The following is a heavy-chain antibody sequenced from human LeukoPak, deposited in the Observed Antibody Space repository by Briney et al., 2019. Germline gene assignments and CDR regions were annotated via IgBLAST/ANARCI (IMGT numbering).Heavy chain of an antibody. V-gene: IGHV4-61*02. CDR3: ASSRGYSYGAAGDYFDY. Sequence: PSETLSLTCTVSGGSLSSGSYYWSWIRQPAGKGLEWIRRIYTSGSTNYNPSLKSRVTISVDTSKNQFSLKLSSVTAADTAVYYCASSRGYSYGAAGDYFDYWGQGTLVTVSS. CDR1: GGSLSSGSYY. J-gene: IGHJ4*02. CDR2: IYTSGST. D-gene: IGHD5-18*01.